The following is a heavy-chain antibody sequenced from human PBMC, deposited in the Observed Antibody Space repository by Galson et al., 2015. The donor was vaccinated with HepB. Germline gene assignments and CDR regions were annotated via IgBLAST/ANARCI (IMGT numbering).Heavy chain of an antibody. J-gene: IGHJ4*02. V-gene: IGHV1-18*01. CDR2: ISAYNGNT. CDR3: ARDGRIVPVYIRAGY. CDR1: GYTFTSYG. D-gene: IGHD2-2*01. Sequence: SVKVSCKASGYTFTSYGISWVRQAPGQGLEWMGWISAYNGNTNYAQKLQGRVTMTTDTSTSTAYMELRSLRSDDTAVYYCARDGRIVPVYIRAGYWGQGTLVTVSS.